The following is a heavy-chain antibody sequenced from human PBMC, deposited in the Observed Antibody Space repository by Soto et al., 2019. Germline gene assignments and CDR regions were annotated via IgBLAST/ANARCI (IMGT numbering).Heavy chain of an antibody. J-gene: IGHJ4*01. CDR1: GYSFTSYC. Sequence: ATVNVSCKESGYSFTSYCMHWVRQAPGQGLEWMGIINPSGGSTSYAQKFQGRVTMTRDTSTRTVYMELSSLRSEDTAVYYCARGYYASSGYLGSVWDFDYWG. CDR2: INPSGGST. D-gene: IGHD3-22*01. CDR3: ARGYYASSGYLGSVWDFDY. V-gene: IGHV1-46*01.